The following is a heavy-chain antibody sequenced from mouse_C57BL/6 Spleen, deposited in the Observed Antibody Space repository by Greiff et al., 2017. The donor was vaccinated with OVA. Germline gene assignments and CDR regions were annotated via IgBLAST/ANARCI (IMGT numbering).Heavy chain of an antibody. CDR3: ASAHITTVGWDFGV. J-gene: IGHJ1*03. V-gene: IGHV1-72*01. CDR2: IDPNSGGT. D-gene: IGHD1-1*01. Sequence: QVQLQQPGAELVKPGASVKLSCKASGYTFTSYWMHWVQQRPGRGLEWIGRIDPNSGGTQYNEKFKSKATLTVDKPTSTAYMQLSSQTSEDSAVYYCASAHITTVGWDFGVWGTVATVTVSS. CDR1: GYTFTSYW.